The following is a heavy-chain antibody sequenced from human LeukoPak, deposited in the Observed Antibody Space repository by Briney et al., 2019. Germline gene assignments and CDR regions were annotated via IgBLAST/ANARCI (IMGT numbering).Heavy chain of an antibody. Sequence: PGGSLRLSCAASGFTFSSYGMHWVRQAPGKGLEWVAVISYDGSNKYYADSVKGRFTISRDNSKNTLYLQMNSLRAEDTAVYYCAKDRGSYWGFDYWGQGTLVTVSS. CDR2: ISYDGSNK. D-gene: IGHD1-26*01. CDR3: AKDRGSYWGFDY. V-gene: IGHV3-30*18. CDR1: GFTFSSYG. J-gene: IGHJ4*02.